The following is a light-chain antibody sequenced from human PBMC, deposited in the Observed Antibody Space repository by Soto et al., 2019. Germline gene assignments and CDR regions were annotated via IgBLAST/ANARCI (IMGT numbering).Light chain of an antibody. CDR2: GAS. CDR3: QQYNNWLPWT. CDR1: QSVSSN. V-gene: IGKV3-15*01. J-gene: IGKJ1*01. Sequence: EIVMTQSPDTLSVSPGERATLSCRASQSVSSNLAWYQQKPGQAPRLLIYGASTRATGIPARFSGSGSGTEFPLTISSLQSEDFAVYYCQQYNNWLPWTFGQGTKVEIK.